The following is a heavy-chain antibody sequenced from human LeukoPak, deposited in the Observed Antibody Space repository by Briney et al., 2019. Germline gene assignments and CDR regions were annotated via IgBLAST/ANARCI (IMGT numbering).Heavy chain of an antibody. CDR2: ISGSGGST. CDR1: GFTFSSYA. J-gene: IGHJ4*02. V-gene: IGHV3-23*01. D-gene: IGHD4-17*01. Sequence: GGSLRLSCAASGFTFSSYAMSWVRQAPGKGLEWVSAISGSGGSTYYADSVKGRFTISRDNSKNTLYLQMSSLRAEDTAVYYCAKVLDPKTYCDYGNCDYWGQGTLVTVSS. CDR3: AKVLDPKTYCDYGNCDY.